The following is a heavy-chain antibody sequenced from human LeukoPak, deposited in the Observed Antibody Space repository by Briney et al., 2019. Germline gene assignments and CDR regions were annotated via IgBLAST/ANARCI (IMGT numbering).Heavy chain of an antibody. D-gene: IGHD2-15*01. CDR3: ARSDIVVPNFDY. V-gene: IGHV1-2*04. CDR2: INPNCGGT. J-gene: IGHJ4*02. CDR1: GYTFTGYY. Sequence: ASVKVSCKASGYTFTGYYMHWVRQAPGQGLEWMGWINPNCGGTNYAQKFQGWVTMTRDTSISTAYMELSRLRSDDTAVYYCARSDIVVPNFDYWGQGTLVTVSS.